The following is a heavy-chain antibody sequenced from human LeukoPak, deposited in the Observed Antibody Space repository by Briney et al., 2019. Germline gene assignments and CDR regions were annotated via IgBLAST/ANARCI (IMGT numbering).Heavy chain of an antibody. D-gene: IGHD4-11*01. J-gene: IGHJ4*02. CDR2: INHSGST. V-gene: IGHV4-34*01. CDR1: GASFSGYY. Sequence: SETLSLTCAVYGASFSGYYWTWIREHPGKGLERIGEINHSGSTNYNPSLKSRVTISVDTSKNQFSLKLTSVTAADTAVYYCARGYDYGNYNDWGQGTLVTVSS. CDR3: ARGYDYGNYND.